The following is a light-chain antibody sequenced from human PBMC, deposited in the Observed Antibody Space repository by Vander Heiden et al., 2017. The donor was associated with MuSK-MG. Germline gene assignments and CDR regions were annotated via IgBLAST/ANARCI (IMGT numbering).Light chain of an antibody. J-gene: IGLJ1*01. V-gene: IGLV1-51*01. CDR3: GTWDSSLSAGDV. CDR2: DNN. Sequence: QSVLTQPPSVSAAPGQKVTIPCSGSSSNIGNNYVSWYQQLPGTAPKLLIYDNNKRPSGIPDRFSGSKSGTSATLGITGLQTGDEADYYCGTWDSSLSAGDVFGTGTKVTVL. CDR1: SSNIGNNY.